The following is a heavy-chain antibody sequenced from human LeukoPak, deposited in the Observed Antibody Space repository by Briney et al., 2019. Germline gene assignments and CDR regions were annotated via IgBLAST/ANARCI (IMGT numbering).Heavy chain of an antibody. CDR1: GYTLTELS. D-gene: IGHD3-10*01. CDR3: ATGGDEGGSPQIYYFDY. CDR2: FDPEDGET. J-gene: IGHJ4*02. Sequence: ASVKVSCKVSGYTLTELSMHWVRQAPGKGPEWMGGFDPEDGETIYAQKFQGRVTMTEDTSTDTAYMELSSLRSEDTAVYYCATGGDEGGSPQIYYFDYWGQGTLVTVSS. V-gene: IGHV1-24*01.